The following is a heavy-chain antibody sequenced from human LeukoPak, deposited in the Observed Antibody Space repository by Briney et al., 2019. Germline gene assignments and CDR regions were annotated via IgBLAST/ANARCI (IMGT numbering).Heavy chain of an antibody. V-gene: IGHV4-59*02. Sequence: SVTLSCTSTGYTFTVYGIYWTRLGQVPGKALKWMGNTYYDGSTNYTLSLKSSLTIPVDMANNPSYMKLTTVTAEDTAVYYCARGAHYGGYDPPPPHWGQGTLVTVSS. CDR3: ARGAHYGGYDPPPPH. D-gene: IGHD5-12*01. CDR2: TYYDGST. CDR1: TFTVYGIY. J-gene: IGHJ1*01.